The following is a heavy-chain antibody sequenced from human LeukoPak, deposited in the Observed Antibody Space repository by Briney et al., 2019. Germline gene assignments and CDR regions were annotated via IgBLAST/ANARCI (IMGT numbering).Heavy chain of an antibody. CDR1: GFTLSSYA. J-gene: IGHJ4*02. D-gene: IGHD2-2*01. V-gene: IGHV3-23*01. CDR2: ISGSGGST. CDR3: AKVQRDCSSTSCFPWEY. Sequence: GGSLRLSCAASGFTLSSYAMSWVRQAPGKGLEWVSAISGSGGSTYYADSVKGRFTISRDNSKNTLYLQMNSLRAEDTAVYYCAKVQRDCSSTSCFPWEYWGQGTLVTVSS.